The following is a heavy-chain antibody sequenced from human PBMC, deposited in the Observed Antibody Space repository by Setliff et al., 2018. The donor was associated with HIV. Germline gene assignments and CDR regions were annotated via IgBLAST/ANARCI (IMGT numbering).Heavy chain of an antibody. CDR2: VSPNGYEK. V-gene: IGHV3-23*01. D-gene: IGHD1-26*01. CDR3: AKPTSGMYPRAFDL. Sequence: LKISCAAFGYGDSTFDMDWVRQTPGKGLEWVADVSPNGYEKRYADFAKGRFTVSRDNSKNILFLQMDSLGADDTGIYYCAKPTSGMYPRAFDLWGRGTVVTVSS. J-gene: IGHJ3*01. CDR1: GYGDSTFD.